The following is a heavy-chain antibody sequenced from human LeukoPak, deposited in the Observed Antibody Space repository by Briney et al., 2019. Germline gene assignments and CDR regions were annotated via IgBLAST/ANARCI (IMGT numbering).Heavy chain of an antibody. CDR3: ARGDYYGSGSYYLYYYYYMDV. CDR2: IIPIFGTA. D-gene: IGHD3-10*01. V-gene: IGHV1-69*13. CDR1: GGTFSSYA. J-gene: IGHJ6*03. Sequence: ASVKVSCKASGGTFSSYAISWVRQAPGQGLEWMGGIIPIFGTANYAQEFQGRVTITADESTSTAYMELSSLRSEDTAVYYCARGDYYGSGSYYLYYYYYMDVWGKGTTVTVSS.